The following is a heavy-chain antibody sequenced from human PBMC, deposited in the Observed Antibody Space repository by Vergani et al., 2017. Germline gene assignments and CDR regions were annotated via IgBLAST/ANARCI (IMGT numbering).Heavy chain of an antibody. V-gene: IGHV3-23*01. CDR2: ISGSGGST. CDR1: GFTFSSYA. D-gene: IGHD5-12*01. Sequence: EVQLLESGGGLVQPGGSLRLSCAASGFTFSSYAMSWVRQAPGKGLEWVSAISGSGGSTYYADSVKGRFTISRDNSKNTLYLQMNSLRAEDTAVYYCARDIERGYSGRGGSGYWGQGTLVTVSS. J-gene: IGHJ4*02. CDR3: ARDIERGYSGRGGSGY.